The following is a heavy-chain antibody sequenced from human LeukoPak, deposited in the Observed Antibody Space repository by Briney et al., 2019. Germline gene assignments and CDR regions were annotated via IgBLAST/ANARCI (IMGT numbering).Heavy chain of an antibody. D-gene: IGHD3-10*01. V-gene: IGHV1-69*05. CDR1: GGTFSSYA. Sequence: SVKVSCKASGGTFSSYAISWVRQAPGQGLEWMGRIIPIFGTANYAQKFQGRVTITTDESTSTAYMELSSLRSEDTAVYYCGIEWFGELWPFDYWGQGTLVTVSS. CDR2: IIPIFGTA. CDR3: GIEWFGELWPFDY. J-gene: IGHJ4*02.